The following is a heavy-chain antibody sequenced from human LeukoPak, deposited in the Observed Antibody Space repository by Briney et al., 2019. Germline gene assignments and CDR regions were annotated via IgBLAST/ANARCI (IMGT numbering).Heavy chain of an antibody. D-gene: IGHD3-10*01. CDR3: ARSRAAMARGVIIFPVFDY. J-gene: IGHJ4*02. CDR1: GFTFSSYS. Sequence: GGSLRLSCAASGFTFSSYSMNWVRQAPGKGLEWVSSISSSSSYIYYADSVKGRFTISRDNAKNSLYLQMNSLRAEDTAVYYCARSRAAMARGVIIFPVFDYWGQGTLVTVSS. CDR2: ISSSSSYI. V-gene: IGHV3-21*01.